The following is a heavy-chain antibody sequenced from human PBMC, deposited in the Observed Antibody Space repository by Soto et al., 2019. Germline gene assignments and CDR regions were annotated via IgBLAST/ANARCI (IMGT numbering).Heavy chain of an antibody. CDR2: IIGSDDST. D-gene: IGHD3-9*01. CDR3: ATDAWLSGGLTGRT. V-gene: IGHV3-23*01. Sequence: EVQLLESGGGLVQPGGSLRLSCAASGFTFSNYAMSWVRQAPGKGLEWVSAIIGSDDSTYYADSVKGRFTISRDNSKNTLYLQMSSLRAEETALYYCATDAWLSGGLTGRTWGQGPLVTVSS. J-gene: IGHJ5*02. CDR1: GFTFSNYA.